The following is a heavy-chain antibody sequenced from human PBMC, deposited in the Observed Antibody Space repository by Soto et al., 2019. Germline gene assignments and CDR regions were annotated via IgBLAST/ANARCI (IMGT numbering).Heavy chain of an antibody. CDR2: IIPIFGTA. Sequence: KVSCKASGGTFSSYAISWVRQAPGQGLEWMGGIIPIFGTANYAQKFQGRVTITADESTSTAYMELSSLRSEDTAVYYCARANLITMIRQGTMDVWGQGTTVTVSS. CDR1: GGTFSSYA. V-gene: IGHV1-69*01. J-gene: IGHJ6*02. CDR3: ARANLITMIRQGTMDV. D-gene: IGHD3-22*01.